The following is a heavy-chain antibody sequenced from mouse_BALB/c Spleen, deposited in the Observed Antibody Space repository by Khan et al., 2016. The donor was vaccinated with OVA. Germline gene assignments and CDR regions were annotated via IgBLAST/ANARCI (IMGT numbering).Heavy chain of an antibody. CDR2: IYPSDSYT. CDR3: TREGVDGTTFDY. V-gene: IGHV1-69*02. Sequence: QVQLQQSGTELVRPWASVKLSCKASGYTFTNSWINWVKQRPGQGLEWIGNIYPSDSYTNYNQKFRDQATLTVDKSSNTSYMHLSSLTSEDSAVYYGTREGVDGTTFDYWGQGTLVTVSA. CDR1: GYTFTNSW. D-gene: IGHD4-1*01. J-gene: IGHJ3*01.